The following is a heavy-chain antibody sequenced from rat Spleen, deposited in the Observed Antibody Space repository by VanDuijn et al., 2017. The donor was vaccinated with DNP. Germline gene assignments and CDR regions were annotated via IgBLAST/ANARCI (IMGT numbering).Heavy chain of an antibody. CDR1: GFTFSNYG. CDR2: ISPSGGST. CDR3: ATSQYSSYPYNWFAY. J-gene: IGHJ3*01. V-gene: IGHV5-19*01. Sequence: EVQLVESGGGLVQPGRSLKLSCAASGFTFSNYGMHWIRQAPTKGLEWVASISPSGGSTYYRDSVKGRFTISRDNAKSTLYLQMDSLRSEDTATYYCATSQYSSYPYNWFAYWGQGTLVTVSS. D-gene: IGHD1-2*01.